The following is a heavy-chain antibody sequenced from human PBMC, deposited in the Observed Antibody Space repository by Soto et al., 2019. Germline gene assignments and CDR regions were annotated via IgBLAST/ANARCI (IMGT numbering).Heavy chain of an antibody. D-gene: IGHD5-18*01. CDR3: ARGGIKQALSWFDP. CDR1: GFTFSSHW. Sequence: GGSLRLSCAASGFTFSSHWMYWVRQAPGKGLVWVSRINSDGTSTSYADSVKGRFTISRDNAKNTLYLQMNSLRAEDTAVYYCARGGIKQALSWFDPWGQGTLVTVSS. V-gene: IGHV3-74*01. J-gene: IGHJ5*02. CDR2: INSDGTST.